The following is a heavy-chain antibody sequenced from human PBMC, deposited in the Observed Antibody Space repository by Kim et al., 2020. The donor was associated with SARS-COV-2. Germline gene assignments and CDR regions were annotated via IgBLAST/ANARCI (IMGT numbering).Heavy chain of an antibody. CDR1: GYTFTSFP. J-gene: IGHJ4*02. CDR3: ARGKETDY. CDR2: IYAGSGDT. Sequence: ASVKVSCKASGYTFTSFPIHRVRQAPGQRLEWMGWIYAGSGDTKYSQKLQGRVSITRDTSARTVYMELSSLRSEDTAVYYCARGKETDYWGQGTLVTVSS. V-gene: IGHV1-3*01.